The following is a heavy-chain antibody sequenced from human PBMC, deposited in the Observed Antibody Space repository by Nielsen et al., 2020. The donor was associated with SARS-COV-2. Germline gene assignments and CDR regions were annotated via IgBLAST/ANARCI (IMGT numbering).Heavy chain of an antibody. CDR2: IYYSGST. V-gene: IGHV4-31*03. J-gene: IGHJ3*02. Sequence: SETLSLTCTVSGGSISSGGYYWSWISQHPGKGLEWIGYIYYSGSTYYNPSLKSRVTISVDTSKNQFSLKLSSVTAADTAVYYCASQPRARPDAFDIWGQGTMVTVSS. CDR3: ASQPRARPDAFDI. CDR1: GGSISSGGYY.